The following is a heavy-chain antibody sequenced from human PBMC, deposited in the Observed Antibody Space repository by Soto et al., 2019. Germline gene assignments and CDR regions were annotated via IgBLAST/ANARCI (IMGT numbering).Heavy chain of an antibody. D-gene: IGHD3-3*01. J-gene: IGHJ6*02. CDR2: ISYDGSNK. Sequence: QVQLVESGGGVVQPGRSLRLSCAASGFTFSSYGMHWVRQAPGKGLGWVAVISYDGSNKYYADSVKGRFTISRDNSKNTLYRQMNIWRAEDMAVCYGARSGFHYGMDVWGLGTPVAVSS. CDR1: GFTFSSYG. V-gene: IGHV3-30*03. CDR3: ARSGFHYGMDV.